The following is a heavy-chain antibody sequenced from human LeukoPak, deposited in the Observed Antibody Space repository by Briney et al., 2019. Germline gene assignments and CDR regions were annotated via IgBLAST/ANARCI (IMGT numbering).Heavy chain of an antibody. CDR3: AKDSPYAYYGSGSYWDY. Sequence: GGSLRLSCAASGFTFSTYAMTWVRQAPGQGLEWVSSISGSGSGTYYADSVKGRFTISRDNSKNTLYLQMNSLRAEDTAVYYCAKDSPYAYYGSGSYWDYWGQGTLVTVSS. D-gene: IGHD3-10*01. CDR2: ISGSGSGT. CDR1: GFTFSTYA. V-gene: IGHV3-23*01. J-gene: IGHJ4*02.